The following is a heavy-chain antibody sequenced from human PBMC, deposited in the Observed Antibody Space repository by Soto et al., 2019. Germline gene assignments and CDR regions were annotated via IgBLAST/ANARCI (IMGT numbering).Heavy chain of an antibody. V-gene: IGHV3-74*01. J-gene: IGHJ4*02. Sequence: LRLSCSASGFSFRSYWMHWVRQAPGKGLVWVSRINLDGSTTNYADSVKGRFTISRDNAKNTVYLQMNSLRAEDTAVYYCARVVAHYDGTYRTIDYWGQGTLVTVSS. CDR2: INLDGSTT. CDR1: GFSFRSYW. D-gene: IGHD1-26*01. CDR3: ARVVAHYDGTYRTIDY.